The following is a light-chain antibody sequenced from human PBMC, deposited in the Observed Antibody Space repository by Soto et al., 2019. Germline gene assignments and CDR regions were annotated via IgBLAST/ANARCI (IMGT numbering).Light chain of an antibody. CDR1: NIGRKS. CDR3: QVYDSSSDHFV. Sequence: SYELTQPPSVSLAPGETASIACGGDNIGRKSVHWYQRKPGQAPVVVMYYDRDRPSGIPERFSGSNSGNTATLTISWVEAGDEADYYCQVYDSSSDHFVFGTGTKLTVL. V-gene: IGLV3-21*04. J-gene: IGLJ1*01. CDR2: YDR.